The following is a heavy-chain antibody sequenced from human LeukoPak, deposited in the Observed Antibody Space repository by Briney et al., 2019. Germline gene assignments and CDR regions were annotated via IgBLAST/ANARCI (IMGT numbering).Heavy chain of an antibody. J-gene: IGHJ6*03. CDR2: ISGSGGST. Sequence: GGSLRLSCAASGFTFSSYGMSWVRQAPGKGLEWVSAISGSGGSTYYADSVKGRFTISRDNSKNTLYLQMDSLRAEDKAVYYCAKWGGYYYHYYMDVWGKGTTVTISS. D-gene: IGHD3-16*01. CDR1: GFTFSSYG. V-gene: IGHV3-23*01. CDR3: AKWGGYYYHYYMDV.